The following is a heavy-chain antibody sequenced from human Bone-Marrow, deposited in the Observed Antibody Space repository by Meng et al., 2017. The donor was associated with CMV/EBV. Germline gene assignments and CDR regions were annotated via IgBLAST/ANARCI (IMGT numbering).Heavy chain of an antibody. CDR3: AKDIPMRRGVTAWFDP. CDR2: IRTGGSHK. D-gene: IGHD3-10*01. Sequence: GESLKISCAASGFTSNNYGMHWVRQAPGKGLEWVAFIRTGGSHKFHAESVKGRFTISRDSSNNTLYLQMNSLSPEDTAVYYCAKDIPMRRGVTAWFDPWGQGTRVTVYS. V-gene: IGHV3-30*02. CDR1: GFTSNNYG. J-gene: IGHJ5*02.